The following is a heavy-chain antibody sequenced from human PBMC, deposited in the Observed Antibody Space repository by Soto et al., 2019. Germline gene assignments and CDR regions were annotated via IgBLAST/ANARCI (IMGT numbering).Heavy chain of an antibody. D-gene: IGHD4-17*01. CDR1: GYTFTSYY. CDR2: INPSGGST. J-gene: IGHJ6*02. V-gene: IGHV1-46*01. Sequence: ASVKVSCKASGYTFTSYYMHWVRQAPGQGLEWMGIINPSGGSTSYAQKFQGRVTMTRDTSTSTVCMELSSLRSEDTAVYYCARLMTTVTTSHYYGMDVWGQGTTVTVSS. CDR3: ARLMTTVTTSHYYGMDV.